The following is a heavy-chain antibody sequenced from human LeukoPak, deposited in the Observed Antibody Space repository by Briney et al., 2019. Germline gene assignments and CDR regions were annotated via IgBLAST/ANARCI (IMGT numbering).Heavy chain of an antibody. CDR1: GGSISSYY. D-gene: IGHD4-17*01. J-gene: IGHJ4*02. CDR3: ARMTTVTSFDY. V-gene: IGHV4-59*01. CDR2: IYYSGST. Sequence: PSETLSLTCTVSGGSISSYYWSWIRQPPGKGLEWIGYIYYSGSTNYNPSLKSRVTISVDTSKNQFSLKLSSVTAADTAVYYRARMTTVTSFDYWGQGTLVTVSS.